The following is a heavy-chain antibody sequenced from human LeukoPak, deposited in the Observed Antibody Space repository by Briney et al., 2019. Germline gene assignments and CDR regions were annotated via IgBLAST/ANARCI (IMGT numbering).Heavy chain of an antibody. Sequence: KSSGTLSLTCTVSGGSISSGGYYWSWIRQHPGKGLEWIGYIYYSGSTYYNPSLKSRVTISVDTSKNQFSLKLSSVTAADTAVYHCARGGKGYYNDYWGQGTLVTVSS. V-gene: IGHV4-31*03. D-gene: IGHD3-10*01. CDR2: IYYSGST. CDR1: GGSISSGGYY. CDR3: ARGGKGYYNDY. J-gene: IGHJ4*02.